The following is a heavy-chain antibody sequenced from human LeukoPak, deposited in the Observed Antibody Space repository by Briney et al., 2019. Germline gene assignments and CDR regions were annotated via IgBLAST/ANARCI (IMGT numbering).Heavy chain of an antibody. Sequence: ASVKVSCKASGYTFTSYAMNWVRQAPGQGLEWMGWINTNTGDPTYAQGFTGRFVFSLDTSVSTAYLQISSLKAEDTAVYCCARDAPYYYDSSGAPLSAAFDIWGQGTMVTVSS. CDR2: INTNTGDP. CDR3: ARDAPYYYDSSGAPLSAAFDI. D-gene: IGHD3-22*01. CDR1: GYTFTSYA. J-gene: IGHJ3*02. V-gene: IGHV7-4-1*02.